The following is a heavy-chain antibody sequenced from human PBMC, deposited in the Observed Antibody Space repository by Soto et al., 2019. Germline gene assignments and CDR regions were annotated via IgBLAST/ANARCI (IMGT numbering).Heavy chain of an antibody. CDR3: ARHIGLGDYYYYMDV. CDR1: GYSFTSYW. CDR2: IYPGDSDT. V-gene: IGHV5-51*01. J-gene: IGHJ6*03. D-gene: IGHD2-8*01. Sequence: GESLKISCKGSGYSFTSYWIGWVRQMTGKGLEWMGIIYPGDSDTRYSPYFQGQVTISADKSISTAYLQWSSLKASDTAMYYCARHIGLGDYYYYMDVWGKGTTVTVSS.